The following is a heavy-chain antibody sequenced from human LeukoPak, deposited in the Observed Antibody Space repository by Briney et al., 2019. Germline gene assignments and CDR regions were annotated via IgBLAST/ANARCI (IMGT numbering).Heavy chain of an antibody. V-gene: IGHV3-7*04. J-gene: IGHJ4*02. D-gene: IGHD6-19*01. Sequence: GGSLRLSCVVSGFTFSNYWMSWVRQAPGKGLEWVANIKPDRSEKNYVDSVKGRFTISRDNAKNSLYLQMNSLRAEDTAVYYCARDRPSGWYLQYYFNYWGQGNLVTVSS. CDR3: ARDRPSGWYLQYYFNY. CDR1: GFTFSNYW. CDR2: IKPDRSEK.